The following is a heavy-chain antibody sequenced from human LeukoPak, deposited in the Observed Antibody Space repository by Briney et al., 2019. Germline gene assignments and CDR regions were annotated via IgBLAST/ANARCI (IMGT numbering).Heavy chain of an antibody. CDR2: IIPILGIA. D-gene: IGHD2-15*01. CDR3: RYAEYCSGGSCYSFDY. J-gene: IGHJ4*02. Sequence: ASVKVSCKASGGTFSSYTISWVRQAPGQGLEWMGRIIPILGIANYAQKFQGRVTITADKSTSTAYMELSSLRSDDTAVYYCRYAEYCSGGSCYSFDYWGQGTLVTVSS. CDR1: GGTFSSYT. V-gene: IGHV1-69*02.